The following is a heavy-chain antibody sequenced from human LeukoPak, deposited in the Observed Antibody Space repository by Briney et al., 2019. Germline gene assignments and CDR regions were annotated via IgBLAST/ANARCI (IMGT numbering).Heavy chain of an antibody. J-gene: IGHJ4*02. D-gene: IGHD6-19*01. Sequence: PGGPLRLSCAASGFTFSSYSMNWVRQAPGKGLEWVSSISSSSSYIYYADSVKGRFTISRDNAKNSLYLQMNSLRAEDTAVYYCATIRMAGTDYWGQGTLVTVSS. CDR2: ISSSSSYI. CDR3: ATIRMAGTDY. CDR1: GFTFSSYS. V-gene: IGHV3-21*01.